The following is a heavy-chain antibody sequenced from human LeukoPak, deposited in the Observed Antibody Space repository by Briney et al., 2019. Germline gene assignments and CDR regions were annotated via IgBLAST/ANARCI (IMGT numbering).Heavy chain of an antibody. Sequence: MSSETLSLTCTVSGGSISSSSYYWSWIRQAAGRGLEWIGRIYTSGSTKYNPSFRSRVTMSLDTSKNQFSLKLNSVTAADTAVYSWARVSLLYGGNFYDCCGEGTLVTVYS. J-gene: IGHJ4*02. V-gene: IGHV4-61*02. CDR2: IYTSGST. CDR1: GGSISSSSYY. D-gene: IGHD4-23*01. CDR3: ARVSLLYGGNFYDC.